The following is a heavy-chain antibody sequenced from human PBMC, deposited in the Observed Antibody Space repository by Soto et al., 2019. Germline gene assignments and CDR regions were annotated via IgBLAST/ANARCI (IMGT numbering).Heavy chain of an antibody. CDR2: IYYSGST. CDR1: GDSISSGPNY. V-gene: IGHV4-30-4*02. Sequence: SETLSLTCTVSGDSISSGPNYWSWILQHPGKGLEWIGYIYYSGSTNYNPSLKSRVTISVDTSKTQFSLKLSSVTAEDTAVYYCASDYYDSSGYYFNYWGQGTLVTVSS. CDR3: ASDYYDSSGYYFNY. D-gene: IGHD3-22*01. J-gene: IGHJ4*02.